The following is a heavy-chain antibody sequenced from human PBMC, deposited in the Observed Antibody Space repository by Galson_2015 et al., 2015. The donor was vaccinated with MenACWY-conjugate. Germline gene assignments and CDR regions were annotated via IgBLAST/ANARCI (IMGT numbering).Heavy chain of an antibody. CDR2: IHYSGST. Sequence: LTCSVSGASISTDYWSWIRQPPGKGLEWIGYIHYSGSTKYNPSLKTRITMSLDTSENQFSLKLSSVTAADTAVYYCARWVAVKMIEYCGQGTLVTVSS. CDR1: GASISTDY. V-gene: IGHV4-59*01. J-gene: IGHJ4*02. D-gene: IGHD6-19*01. CDR3: ARWVAVKMIEY.